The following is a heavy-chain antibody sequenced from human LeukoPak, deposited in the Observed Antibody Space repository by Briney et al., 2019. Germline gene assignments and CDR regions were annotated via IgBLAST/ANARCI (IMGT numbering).Heavy chain of an antibody. D-gene: IGHD3-9*01. CDR2: ISYDGRHK. Sequence: PGGSLRLSCAASGFTFSDYDMHWVRQAPGKGLDWVAGISYDGRHKYYADSVKGRFTISRDNSKNTLYLQVSSLRAEDTAVYYCAKVSFDILTGLLDYWGQGTLVTVSS. CDR3: AKVSFDILTGLLDY. J-gene: IGHJ4*02. V-gene: IGHV3-30*18. CDR1: GFTFSDYD.